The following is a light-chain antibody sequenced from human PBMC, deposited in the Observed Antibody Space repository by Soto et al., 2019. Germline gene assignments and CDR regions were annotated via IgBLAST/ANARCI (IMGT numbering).Light chain of an antibody. Sequence: DIQMTQSPSTLSGSVGDRVTITCRASQSISDSLNWYQHKPGTAPKLLIYAASSLQSGVPSRFSGGGSGTDFTLTISSLQPEDFVTYFCQQSFSFPATFGGGTKVDIK. CDR3: QQSFSFPAT. CDR2: AAS. CDR1: QSISDS. V-gene: IGKV1-39*01. J-gene: IGKJ4*01.